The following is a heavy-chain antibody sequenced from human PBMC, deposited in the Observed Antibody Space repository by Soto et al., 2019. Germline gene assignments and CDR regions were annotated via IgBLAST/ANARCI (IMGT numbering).Heavy chain of an antibody. CDR2: INQDGSDK. V-gene: IGHV3-7*01. Sequence: GGSLRLSCAVSGFTFNNNWMSWVRQAPGKGLEWVANINQDGSDKYYVDYVRGRFTISRDNAKNSLYLQMNSLRVDDTAVYYCARRGYGNSWSHFDYWGQGVLVTVSS. CDR3: ARRGYGNSWSHFDY. D-gene: IGHD6-13*01. J-gene: IGHJ4*02. CDR1: GFTFNNNW.